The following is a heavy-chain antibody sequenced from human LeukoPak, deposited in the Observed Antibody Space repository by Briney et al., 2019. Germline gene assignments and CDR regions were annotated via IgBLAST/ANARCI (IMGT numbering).Heavy chain of an antibody. J-gene: IGHJ5*02. Sequence: SETLSLTCTVSGGSISSYYWSWIRQSPGKGLEWIGRIYTSGSTNYNPSLKSRVTMSVDTSKNQFSLKLSSVTAADTAVYYCARGAMGVRGVTNWFDPWGQGTLVTVSS. D-gene: IGHD3-10*01. CDR3: ARGAMGVRGVTNWFDP. CDR2: IYTSGST. CDR1: GGSISSYY. V-gene: IGHV4-4*07.